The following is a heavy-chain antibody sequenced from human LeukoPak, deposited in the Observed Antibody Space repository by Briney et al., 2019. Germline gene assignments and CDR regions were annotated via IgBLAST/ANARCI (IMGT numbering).Heavy chain of an antibody. CDR3: ARDQGSSSWNEVYFDY. V-gene: IGHV1-69*05. D-gene: IGHD6-13*01. J-gene: IGHJ4*02. CDR1: GGTLSSYA. CDR2: IIPIFGTA. Sequence: SVKVSCKASGGTLSSYAISWVRPAPGQVLEWMGGIIPIFGTANYAQKFQGRVTITTDESTSTAYMELSSLRSEDTAVYYCARDQGSSSWNEVYFDYWGQGTLVTVSS.